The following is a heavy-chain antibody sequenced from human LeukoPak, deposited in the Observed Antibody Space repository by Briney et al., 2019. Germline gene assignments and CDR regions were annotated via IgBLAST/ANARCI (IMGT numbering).Heavy chain of an antibody. CDR1: GDSVSSNSAA. Sequence: SQTLSLTCAISGDSVSSNSAAWNWIRQSPSRGLEWLGRTYYRSKWYNDYAVSVKSRITINPDTSKKQFSLQLNSVTPEDTAVYYCARGGRELPLAYYYYGMDVWGQGTTVTVSS. CDR2: TYYRSKWYN. V-gene: IGHV6-1*01. J-gene: IGHJ6*02. D-gene: IGHD1-26*01. CDR3: ARGGRELPLAYYYYGMDV.